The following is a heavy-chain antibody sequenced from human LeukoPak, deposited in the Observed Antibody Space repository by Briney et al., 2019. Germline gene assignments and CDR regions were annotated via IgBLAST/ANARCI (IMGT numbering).Heavy chain of an antibody. CDR1: GGSFSGYS. D-gene: IGHD3-9*01. CDR2: INQSGNT. CDR3: ARNDILTGYCFDY. V-gene: IGHV4-34*01. Sequence: RTSETLSLTCAVYGGSFSGYSWNWIRQPPGKGLEWIGEINQSGNTNYNPSLKSRVTISVDTSKNQFSLKLSSVTAADTAVYYCARNDILTGYCFDYWGQGTLVTVSS. J-gene: IGHJ4*02.